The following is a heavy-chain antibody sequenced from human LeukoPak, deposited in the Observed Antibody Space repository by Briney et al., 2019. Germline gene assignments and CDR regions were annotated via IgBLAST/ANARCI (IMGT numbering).Heavy chain of an antibody. D-gene: IGHD5-12*01. CDR1: GFTFSSYS. V-gene: IGHV3-21*01. CDR3: ARGCGYSGYDCGY. Sequence: GGSLRISCAASGFTFSSYSMNWVRQAPGKGLEWVSSISSSSSYIYYADSVKGRFTISRDNAKNSLYLQMNSLRAEDTAVYYCARGCGYSGYDCGYWGQGTLVTVSS. CDR2: ISSSSSYI. J-gene: IGHJ4*02.